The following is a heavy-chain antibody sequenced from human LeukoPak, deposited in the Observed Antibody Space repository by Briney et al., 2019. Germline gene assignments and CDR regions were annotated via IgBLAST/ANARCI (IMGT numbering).Heavy chain of an antibody. Sequence: PGGSLRLSCAASGLTFSSYWMSWVRQAPGKGLECVANIKQDGSEKYYVDSVKGRFTISRDNAKSSLYLQMNSLRAEDTAVHYCTRTRTAFDFWGQGTMVTVSS. J-gene: IGHJ3*01. CDR3: TRTRTAFDF. V-gene: IGHV3-7*03. CDR2: IKQDGSEK. CDR1: GLTFSSYW.